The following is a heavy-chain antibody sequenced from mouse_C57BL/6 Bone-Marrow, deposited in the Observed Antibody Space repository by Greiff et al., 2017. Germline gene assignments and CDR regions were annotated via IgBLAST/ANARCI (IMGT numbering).Heavy chain of an antibody. CDR3: ANWGVRFAY. J-gene: IGHJ3*01. CDR2: IHPNSGST. D-gene: IGHD4-1*02. V-gene: IGHV1-64*01. CDR1: GYTFTSYW. Sequence: VQLQQPGAELVKPGASVKLSCKASGYTFTSYWMHWVKQRPGQGLEWIGMIHPNSGSTNYNEKFKSKATLTVDKSSSTAYMQRSSLTSEDSAVYYCANWGVRFAYWGQGTLVTVSA.